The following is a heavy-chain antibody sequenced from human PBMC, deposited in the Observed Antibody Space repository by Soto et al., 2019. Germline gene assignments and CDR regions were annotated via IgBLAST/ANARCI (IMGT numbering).Heavy chain of an antibody. J-gene: IGHJ4*01. D-gene: IGHD3-22*01. Sequence: SETLSLTCTVSGGSISSGDYYWSWIRQPPGKGLEWIGYIYYSVRTSYNPSLTSRPTISVDTSKNQLSLKLSSVTAADTAVYCCSREPYRTHSMGYLDNWYHGTLVAVSA. V-gene: IGHV4-30-4*01. CDR2: IYYSVRT. CDR1: GGSISSGDYY. CDR3: SREPYRTHSMGYLDN.